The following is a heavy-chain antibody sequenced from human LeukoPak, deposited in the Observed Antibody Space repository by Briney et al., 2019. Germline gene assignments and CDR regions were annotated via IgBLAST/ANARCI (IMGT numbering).Heavy chain of an antibody. J-gene: IGHJ4*02. D-gene: IGHD3-3*01. V-gene: IGHV3-30-3*01. CDR2: IPYDGSNK. Sequence: GGSLRLSCAASGFTFSSYAMHWVRQAPGKGLEWVAVIPYDGSNKYYADSVKGRFTISRDNSKNTLYLQMNSLRAEDTAVYYCARPSETFWSGYLYYFDYWGQGTLVTVSS. CDR1: GFTFSSYA. CDR3: ARPSETFWSGYLYYFDY.